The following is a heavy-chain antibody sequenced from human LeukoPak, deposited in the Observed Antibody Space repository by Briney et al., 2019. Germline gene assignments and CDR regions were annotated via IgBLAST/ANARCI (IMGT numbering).Heavy chain of an antibody. CDR2: IYHSGST. J-gene: IGHJ4*02. CDR3: ARGGVVVAAIREYYFDY. D-gene: IGHD2-15*01. V-gene: IGHV4-30-2*01. Sequence: SQTLSLTCAVSGGPISSGGYSWSWLRQPPGKGLEWIGYIYHSGSTYYNPSLKSRVTISVDRSKNQFSLKLSSVTAADTAVYYCARGGVVVAAIREYYFDYWGQGTLVTVSS. CDR1: GGPISSGGYS.